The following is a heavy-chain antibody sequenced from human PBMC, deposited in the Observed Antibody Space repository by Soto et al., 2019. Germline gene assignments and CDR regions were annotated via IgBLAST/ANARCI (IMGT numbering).Heavy chain of an antibody. D-gene: IGHD6-13*01. J-gene: IGHJ6*02. CDR3: ARGRAAGTRPSPPMDV. CDR1: GYTFTGYY. CDR2: INPNSGGT. Sequence: ASVKVSCKASGYTFTGYYMHWVRQAPGQGLEWMGWINPNSGGTNYAQKFQGWVTMTRDTSISTAYMELSRLRSDDTAVHYCARGRAAGTRPSPPMDVWGQGTTVTVSS. V-gene: IGHV1-2*04.